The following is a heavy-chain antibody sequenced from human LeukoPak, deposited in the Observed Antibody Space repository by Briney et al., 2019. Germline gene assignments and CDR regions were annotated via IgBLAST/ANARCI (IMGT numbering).Heavy chain of an antibody. D-gene: IGHD4-11*01. CDR3: ARGYYSNYY. V-gene: IGHV3-23*01. J-gene: IGHJ4*02. CDR2: IVDSGGGT. CDR1: GFTFSSYA. Sequence: GGSLRLSCAASGFTFSSYARSWVRQTPGKGLEWVSAIVDSGGGTYYADSVKGRFTISRDNSKNTLYLQMNSLRAEDTAVYYCARGYYSNYYWGQGTLVTVSS.